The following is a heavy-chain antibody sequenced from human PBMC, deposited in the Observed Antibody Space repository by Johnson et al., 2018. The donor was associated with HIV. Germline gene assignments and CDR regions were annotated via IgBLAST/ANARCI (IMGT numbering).Heavy chain of an antibody. CDR2: TSNDGSNK. CDR1: GFTFSSYG. D-gene: IGHD3-22*01. CDR3: SKWNDSSGYIRGLDAFDI. Sequence: VQLVESGGGVVQPGGSLRLSCAASGFTFSSYGMHWVRQAPGTGLEWVAVTSNDGSNKYYDDSVTGRFTIDRANSKNTLYLQMNSLRAEDTAVYYCSKWNDSSGYIRGLDAFDIWGRGTMVTVSS. V-gene: IGHV3-30*19. J-gene: IGHJ3*02.